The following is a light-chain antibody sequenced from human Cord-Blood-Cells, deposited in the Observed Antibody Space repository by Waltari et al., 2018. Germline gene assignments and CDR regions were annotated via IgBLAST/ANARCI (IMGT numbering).Light chain of an antibody. J-gene: IGLJ1*01. CDR3: AAWDDSLNGYV. CDR1: SSNIGSNT. V-gene: IGLV1-44*01. Sequence: QSVLTQPPSASGTPVQSVTMSCSGVSSNIGSNTVNWYQQLPGTAPKLLIYSNNQRPSGVPDRFSGSKSGTSASLAISGLQSEDEADYYCAAWDDSLNGYVFGTGTKLTVL. CDR2: SNN.